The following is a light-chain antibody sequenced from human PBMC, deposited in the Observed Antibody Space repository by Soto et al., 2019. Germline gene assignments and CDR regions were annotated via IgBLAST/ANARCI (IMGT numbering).Light chain of an antibody. Sequence: QSVLTQPPSVSGAPGQRVTISCTGSSSNIGAGYDVHWFQQLPGTAPKLLIYGNNNRPSGVPDRFSGSKSESSASLAIAGLQAEDEADYYCQSSDNSLSALYVFGTGTKLTVL. CDR3: QSSDNSLSALYV. CDR1: SSNIGAGYD. CDR2: GNN. V-gene: IGLV1-40*01. J-gene: IGLJ1*01.